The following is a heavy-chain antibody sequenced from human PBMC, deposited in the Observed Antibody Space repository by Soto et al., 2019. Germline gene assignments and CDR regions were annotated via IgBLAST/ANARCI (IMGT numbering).Heavy chain of an antibody. Sequence: EVQLLESGGGLVQPGGSLRLSCAASGFIFSNYAMSWVRQAPGKGLEWVSAISSSGGSTYYAGSVEGRFPNSRENSKNTLSVQLNSLRAEDTAVYYCAKDVQSYYDTIVYYPPHWGQGTLVYVSS. CDR2: ISSSGGST. CDR3: AKDVQSYYDTIVYYPPH. J-gene: IGHJ4*02. D-gene: IGHD3-22*01. V-gene: IGHV3-23*01. CDR1: GFIFSNYA.